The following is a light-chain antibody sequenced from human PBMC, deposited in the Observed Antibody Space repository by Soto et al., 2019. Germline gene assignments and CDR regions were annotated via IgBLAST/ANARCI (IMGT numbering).Light chain of an antibody. CDR2: KAS. CDR3: QQFNNYPLT. V-gene: IGKV1-5*03. Sequence: DIQMTQSPSTLSGSVGDRVTNTCRASQTISSWLAWYQQKPGKAPKLLIYKASTLKSGVPSRFSGSGSGTDFTLSISSLQPEDFATYYCQQFNNYPLTFGQGTRLEI. J-gene: IGKJ5*01. CDR1: QTISSW.